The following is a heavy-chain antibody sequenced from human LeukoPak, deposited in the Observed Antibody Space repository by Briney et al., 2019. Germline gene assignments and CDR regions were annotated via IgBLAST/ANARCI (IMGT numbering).Heavy chain of an antibody. V-gene: IGHV3-30*18. J-gene: IGHJ6*04. CDR1: GFTFSSYG. D-gene: IGHD2-2*02. CDR2: ISYDGSNK. CDR3: AKDRNIVVVPAAIRNGMDV. Sequence: PGGSLRLSCAASGFTFSSYGMHWVRQAPGKGLEWVAVISYDGSNKYYADSVKGRFTISRDNSKNTLYLQMNSLRAEDTAVYYCAKDRNIVVVPAAIRNGMDVWGKGTTVTVSS.